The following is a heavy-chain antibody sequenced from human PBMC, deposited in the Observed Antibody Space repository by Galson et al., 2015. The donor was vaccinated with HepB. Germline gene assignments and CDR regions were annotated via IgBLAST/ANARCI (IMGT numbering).Heavy chain of an antibody. D-gene: IGHD6-19*01. CDR2: IRYDGSNK. CDR1: GFTFSSYG. V-gene: IGHV3-30*02. J-gene: IGHJ6*02. CDR3: AKDELYSSARSYGMDV. Sequence: SLRLSCAASGFTFSSYGMHWVRQAPGKGLEWVAFIRYDGSNKYYADSVKGRFTISRDNSKNTLYLQMNSLRAEDTAVYYCAKDELYSSARSYGMDVWGQGTTVTVSS.